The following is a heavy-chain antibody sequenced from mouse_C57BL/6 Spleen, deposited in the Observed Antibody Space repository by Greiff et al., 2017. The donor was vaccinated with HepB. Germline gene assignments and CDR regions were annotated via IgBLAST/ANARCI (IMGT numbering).Heavy chain of an antibody. V-gene: IGHV1-64*01. CDR3: AREGVYDGYSHYAMDY. CDR2: IHPNSGST. Sequence: QVQLQQPGAELVKPGASVKLSCKASGYTFTSYWMHWVKQRPGQGLEWIGMIHPNSGSTNYNEKFKSKATLTVDKSSSTAYMQLSSLTSEDSAVYYCAREGVYDGYSHYAMDYWGQGTSVTVSS. CDR1: GYTFTSYW. D-gene: IGHD2-3*01. J-gene: IGHJ4*01.